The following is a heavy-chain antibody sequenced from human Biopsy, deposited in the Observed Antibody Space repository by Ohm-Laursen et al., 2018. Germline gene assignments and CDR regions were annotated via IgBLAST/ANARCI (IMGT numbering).Heavy chain of an antibody. J-gene: IGHJ4*02. Sequence: PSVKVSCKPSGYTFTIYYIHWVRQAPGQGLEWMGIINPGGNSTAYTQNFQGRVTMTWDTSTTTVYMELSSLRSEDTAVYYCVLASFDYWGQGTLVTVPS. CDR2: INPGGNST. CDR3: VLASFDY. CDR1: GYTFTIYY. V-gene: IGHV1-46*01.